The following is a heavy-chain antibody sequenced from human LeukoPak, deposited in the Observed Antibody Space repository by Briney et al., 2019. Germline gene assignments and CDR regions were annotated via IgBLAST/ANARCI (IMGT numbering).Heavy chain of an antibody. Sequence: QPGGSLRLSCGASGFNFNSYWMSWVRQAPGKGLEWLANIKEDGSEKYYVDSVKGRFTISRDNSRNLVYLQMNNLGAEDTAVYSCAAAPNFYYFDYWGRGTLVTVSS. V-gene: IGHV3-7*01. CDR2: IKEDGSEK. CDR1: GFNFNSYW. CDR3: AAAPNFYYFDY. D-gene: IGHD2/OR15-2a*01. J-gene: IGHJ4*02.